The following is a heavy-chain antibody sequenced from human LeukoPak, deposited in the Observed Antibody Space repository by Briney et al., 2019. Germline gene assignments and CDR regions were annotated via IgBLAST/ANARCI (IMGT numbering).Heavy chain of an antibody. CDR3: ARWGYSGNSYYFDY. CDR2: INSDGSTS. V-gene: IGHV3-74*01. Sequence: GGSLRLSCAASGFTFSSLWMQWVRQAPGKGLVCVSRINSDGSTSSYADSVRGRFTISRDNAKNTVYLQMNSLRAEDTAVYYCARWGYSGNSYYFDYWGQGALVTVSS. CDR1: GFTFSSLW. D-gene: IGHD1-26*01. J-gene: IGHJ4*02.